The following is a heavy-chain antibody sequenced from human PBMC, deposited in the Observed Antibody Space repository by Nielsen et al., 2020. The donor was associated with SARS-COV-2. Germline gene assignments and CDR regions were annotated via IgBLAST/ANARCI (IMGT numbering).Heavy chain of an antibody. CDR3: ARTTMPEYYYDSSGYYLEFGDDY. CDR2: INSDGSST. V-gene: IGHV3-74*01. J-gene: IGHJ4*02. CDR1: GFTFSSYW. D-gene: IGHD3-22*01. Sequence: ESLKISCAASGFTFSSYWMHWVRQAPGKGLVWVSRINSDGSSTSYADSVKGRFTSSRDNAKNTLYLQMNSLRAEDTAVYYCARTTMPEYYYDSSGYYLEFGDDYWGQGTLVTVSS.